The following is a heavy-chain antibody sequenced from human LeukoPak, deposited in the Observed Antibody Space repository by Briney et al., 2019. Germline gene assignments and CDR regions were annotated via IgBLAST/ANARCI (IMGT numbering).Heavy chain of an antibody. CDR1: GYTFTSYG. J-gene: IGHJ4*02. V-gene: IGHV1-18*01. CDR3: ARTTNRYSYGSDY. D-gene: IGHD5-18*01. Sequence: ASVKVSCKASGYTFTSYGISWVRQAPGQGLEWMGWTSAYNGNTNYAQKLQGRVTMTTDTSTSTAYMELSSLRSEDTAVYYCARTTNRYSYGSDYWGQGTLVTVSS. CDR2: TSAYNGNT.